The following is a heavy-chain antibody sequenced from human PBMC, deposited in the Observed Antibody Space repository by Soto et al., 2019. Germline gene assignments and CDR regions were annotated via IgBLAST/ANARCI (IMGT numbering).Heavy chain of an antibody. CDR1: GFTFSSHW. J-gene: IGHJ4*02. D-gene: IGHD5-18*01. CDR3: VQGYGGPDG. CDR2: IDTDGSRT. V-gene: IGHV3-74*01. Sequence: PGGSLRLSCAASGFTFSSHWMHWARQAPGKGLVWVSRIDTDGSRTNYADSVKGRFTMSRDNAKNTAFLQMNSLRAEDTAVYYCVQGYGGPDGWGQGTLVTVPS.